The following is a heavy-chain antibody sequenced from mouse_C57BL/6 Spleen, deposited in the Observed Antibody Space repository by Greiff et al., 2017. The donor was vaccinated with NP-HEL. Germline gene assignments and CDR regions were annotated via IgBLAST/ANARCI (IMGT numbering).Heavy chain of an antibody. V-gene: IGHV1-82*01. J-gene: IGHJ2*01. CDR3: ARSGGNYQEDY. CDR2: IYPGDGDT. CDR1: GYAFSSSW. D-gene: IGHD2-1*01. Sequence: QVQLQQSGPELVKPGASVKISCKASGYAFSSSWMNWVKQRPGKGLEWIGRIYPGDGDTNYNGKFKGKATLTADKSSSTAYMQLSSLTSEDSAVYFCARSGGNYQEDYWGQGTTLTVSS.